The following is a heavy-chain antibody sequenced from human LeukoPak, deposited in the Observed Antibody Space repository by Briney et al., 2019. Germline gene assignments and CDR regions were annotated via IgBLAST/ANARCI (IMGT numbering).Heavy chain of an antibody. D-gene: IGHD1-1*01. Sequence: GGSLRLSCAPSGFTFRNYWMHWVRQAPGEGLVWVSRISRDGATTHYAGSVKGRFTISRDNAKNMVYLQMDSLSAEDTAVYYCVRLLDIDYWGQGTLVTVSS. J-gene: IGHJ4*02. V-gene: IGHV3-74*01. CDR1: GFTFRNYW. CDR3: VRLLDIDY. CDR2: ISRDGATT.